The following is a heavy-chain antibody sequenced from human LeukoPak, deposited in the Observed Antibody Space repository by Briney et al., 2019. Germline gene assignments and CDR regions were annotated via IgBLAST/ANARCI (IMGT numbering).Heavy chain of an antibody. V-gene: IGHV3-21*01. D-gene: IGHD3-10*01. Sequence: GGSLRLSCAASEFTFSSHAMIWVRQAPGKGLEWISSITSSSSDIFYADSVRGRFTISRDNAKNSLYLQMNSLRAEDTAVYYCASVSGNYLDFQHWGQGTLVTVSS. CDR3: ASVSGNYLDFQH. CDR1: EFTFSSHA. J-gene: IGHJ1*01. CDR2: ITSSSSDI.